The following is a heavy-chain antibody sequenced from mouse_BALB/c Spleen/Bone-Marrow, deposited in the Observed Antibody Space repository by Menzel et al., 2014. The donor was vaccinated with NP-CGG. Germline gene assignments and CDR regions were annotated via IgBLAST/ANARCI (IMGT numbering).Heavy chain of an antibody. J-gene: IGHJ2*01. Sequence: EVQGVESGGGLVQPGGSLKLSCAASGFTFSSYGMSWVRQTPDKRLELVATINSNGGSTYYPDSVKGRFTISRDSAKNTLYLQMSSLKSEDTAMYYCARGLGFFDYWGQGTTLTVSS. CDR1: GFTFSSYG. CDR3: ARGLGFFDY. CDR2: INSNGGST. V-gene: IGHV5-6-3*01. D-gene: IGHD4-1*01.